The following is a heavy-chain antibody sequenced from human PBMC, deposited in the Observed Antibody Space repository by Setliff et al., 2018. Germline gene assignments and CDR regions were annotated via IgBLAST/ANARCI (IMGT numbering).Heavy chain of an antibody. J-gene: IGHJ4*02. Sequence: TGGSLRLSCAASGFTVSSNYMSWVRQAPGKGLEWVSVIYSGGSTYYADSVKGRFTISRHNSKNTLYLQMNSLRAEDTGVYYCARDLSGRSDSWGQGTLVTVSS. CDR2: IYSGGST. CDR3: ARDLSGRSDS. CDR1: GFTVSSNY. D-gene: IGHD3-3*01. V-gene: IGHV3-53*04.